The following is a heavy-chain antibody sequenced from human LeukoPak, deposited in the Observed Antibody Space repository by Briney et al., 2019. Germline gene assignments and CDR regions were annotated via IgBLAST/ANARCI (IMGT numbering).Heavy chain of an antibody. V-gene: IGHV3-21*04. CDR3: ARDDYGSGSWNDY. J-gene: IGHJ4*02. D-gene: IGHD3-10*01. CDR2: ITSGSSYI. CDR1: GFTFSSYN. Sequence: GGSLRLSCAASGFTFSSYNMNWVRQAPGQGLEWVSSITSGSSYIYYADSVKGRFTISRDNAKSSLYLQMNSLRAEDTALYYCARDDYGSGSWNDYWGQGTLVTVSS.